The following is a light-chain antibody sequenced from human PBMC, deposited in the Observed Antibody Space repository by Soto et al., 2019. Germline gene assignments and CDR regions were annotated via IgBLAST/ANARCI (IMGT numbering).Light chain of an antibody. J-gene: IGLJ1*01. CDR1: SGDVGGYNL. V-gene: IGLV2-23*02. CDR3: CSYAGNSEV. Sequence: QSALTQPASVSGSPGQSITIPCTGTSGDVGGYNLVSRYQQHPGKAPKLMIYEVTERPPGVSNRFYGSKSGNTASLTISGLQPDDESDYYCCSYAGNSEVFGTGTKVTVL. CDR2: EVT.